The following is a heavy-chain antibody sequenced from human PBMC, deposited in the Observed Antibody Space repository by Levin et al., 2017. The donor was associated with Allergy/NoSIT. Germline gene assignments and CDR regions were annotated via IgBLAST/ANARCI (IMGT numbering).Heavy chain of an antibody. CDR1: GFTFEDYA. Sequence: GGSLRLSCAASGFTFEDYAMHWVRQAPGKGLEWVSSISWNSGNIGYADSVKGRFTISRDNAKNSLYLRMNSLRPEDTALYYCAKDMGSSTWFYGDCWGQGTLVTVSS. V-gene: IGHV3-9*01. CDR3: AKDMGSSTWFYGDC. D-gene: IGHD6-13*01. J-gene: IGHJ4*02. CDR2: ISWNSGNI.